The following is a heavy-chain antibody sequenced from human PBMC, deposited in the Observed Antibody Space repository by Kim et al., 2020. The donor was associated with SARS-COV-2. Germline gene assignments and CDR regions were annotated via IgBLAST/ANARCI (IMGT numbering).Heavy chain of an antibody. CDR3: ARRRVTIFGVVMKVIGGYFDL. V-gene: IGHV3-21*01. CDR2: ISSSSSYI. J-gene: IGHJ2*01. Sequence: GGSLRLSCAASGFTFSSYSMNWVRQAPGKGLEWVSSISSSSSYIYYADSVKGRFTISRDNAKNSLYLQMNSLRAEDTAVYYCARRRVTIFGVVMKVIGGYFDLWGRGTLVTVSS. CDR1: GFTFSSYS. D-gene: IGHD3-3*01.